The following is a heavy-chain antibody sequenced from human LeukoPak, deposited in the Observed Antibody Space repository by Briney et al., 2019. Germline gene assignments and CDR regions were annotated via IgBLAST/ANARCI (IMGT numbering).Heavy chain of an antibody. J-gene: IGHJ4*02. CDR2: ISGSGYST. V-gene: IGHV3-23*01. CDR3: AKGGGVVGATRSFDY. D-gene: IGHD1-26*01. Sequence: GGSLRLSCAASGFTFSSYAMSWVRQAPGEGLEWVSAISGSGYSTYYADSVKGRFTISRDNSRNTLYLQMNSLRAEDTAVYYCAKGGGVVGATRSFDYWGQGTLVTVSS. CDR1: GFTFSSYA.